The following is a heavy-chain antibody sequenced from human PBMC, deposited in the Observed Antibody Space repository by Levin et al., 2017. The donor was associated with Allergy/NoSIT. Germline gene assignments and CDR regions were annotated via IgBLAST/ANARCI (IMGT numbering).Heavy chain of an antibody. D-gene: IGHD4-23*01. V-gene: IGHV3-23*01. CDR1: GFTFNKYA. CDR3: AKEMTTVVPVFDY. Sequence: GGSLRLSCAASGFTFNKYAMSWVRQAPGKGLEWVSAITNSGRTYYADSVKGRFTVSRDNSKNTLYLQMNSLRANDTAVYYCAKEMTTVVPVFDYWGQGTLVTVSS. J-gene: IGHJ4*02. CDR2: ITNSGRT.